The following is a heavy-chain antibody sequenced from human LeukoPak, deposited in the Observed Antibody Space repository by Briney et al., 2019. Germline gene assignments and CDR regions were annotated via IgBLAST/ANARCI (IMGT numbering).Heavy chain of an antibody. CDR3: ARDSPEYCSSTSCSPDY. CDR2: IKQDGSEK. J-gene: IGHJ4*02. V-gene: IGHV3-7*03. CDR1: GFTFSSYW. Sequence: GGTLRLSCAASGFTFSSYWMSWVRQAPGKGLEWVANIKQDGSEKYYLDSVKGRFTISRDNAKNSLYLQMNSLRAEDTAVYYCARDSPEYCSSTSCSPDYWGQGTLVTVSS. D-gene: IGHD2-2*01.